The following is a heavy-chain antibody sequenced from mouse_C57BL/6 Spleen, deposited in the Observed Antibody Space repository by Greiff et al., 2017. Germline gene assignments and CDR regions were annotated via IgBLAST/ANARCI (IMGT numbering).Heavy chain of an antibody. CDR1: GFNIKDDY. CDR2: IDPENGDT. J-gene: IGHJ3*01. D-gene: IGHD1-1*01. CDR3: TTTVRVAY. Sequence: DVKLQESGAELVRPGASVKLSCTASGFNIKDDYMHWVKQRPEQGLEWIGWIDPENGDTEYASKFQGKATITADTSSNTAYLQLSSLTSEDTAVYYCTTTVRVAYWGQGTLVTVSA. V-gene: IGHV14-4*01.